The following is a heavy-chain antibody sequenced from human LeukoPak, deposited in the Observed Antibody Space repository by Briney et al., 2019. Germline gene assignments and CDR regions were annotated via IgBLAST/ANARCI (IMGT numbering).Heavy chain of an antibody. D-gene: IGHD2-21*02. CDR1: SYSISTGYY. J-gene: IGHJ4*02. Sequence: PSETLSLTCTVSSYSISTGYYWDWIRQPPGKGLEWIGTFYHGGSTYYDPSLKSRVTISVDTSKNQFSLKLSSVTAADTAVYYCAGRVTGHDYWGQGTLVTVSS. V-gene: IGHV4-38-2*02. CDR3: AGRVTGHDY. CDR2: FYHGGST.